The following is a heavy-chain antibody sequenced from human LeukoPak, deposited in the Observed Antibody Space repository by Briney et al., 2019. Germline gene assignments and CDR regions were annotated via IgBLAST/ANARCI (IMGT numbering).Heavy chain of an antibody. J-gene: IGHJ4*02. Sequence: GASVTVSCKVSGYTLTELSMHWVRQAPGKGLEWMGGFDPEDGETIYAQKFQGRVTMTEDTSTDTAYMELSSLRSEDTAVYYCATDSPSGEWLAFDYWGQGTLVTVSS. CDR3: ATDSPSGEWLAFDY. CDR1: GYTLTELS. CDR2: FDPEDGET. D-gene: IGHD3-3*01. V-gene: IGHV1-24*01.